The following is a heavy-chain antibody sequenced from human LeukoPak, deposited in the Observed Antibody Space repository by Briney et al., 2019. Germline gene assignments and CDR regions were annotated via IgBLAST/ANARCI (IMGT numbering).Heavy chain of an antibody. Sequence: PGGSLRLSCAASGFTFSTYGMHWVRQAPGKGLAWVAVISNDGSNKYSADSVKGQFTISRDNSKNTLYLQMNSLRGEDTAVYYCAKDKAAASYYAMDVWGQGTTVTVSS. CDR3: AKDKAAASYYAMDV. V-gene: IGHV3-30*18. CDR1: GFTFSTYG. CDR2: ISNDGSNK. J-gene: IGHJ6*02. D-gene: IGHD6-13*01.